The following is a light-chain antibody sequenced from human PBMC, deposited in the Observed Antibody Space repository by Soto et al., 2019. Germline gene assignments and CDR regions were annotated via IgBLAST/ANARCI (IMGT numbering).Light chain of an antibody. J-gene: IGLJ2*01. Sequence: VLTQPPSVSVSPGQTASITCSGDKLGDKYTCWYQQKPGQSPVLVIYQHSQRPSGIPERFSGSNSGNTATLTISGTQAMDEADYYCQAWDSSTDVVFGGGTKLTVL. CDR3: QAWDSSTDVV. V-gene: IGLV3-1*01. CDR1: KLGDKY. CDR2: QHS.